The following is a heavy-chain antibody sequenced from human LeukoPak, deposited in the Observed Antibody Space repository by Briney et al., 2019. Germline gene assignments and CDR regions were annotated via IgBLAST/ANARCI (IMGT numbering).Heavy chain of an antibody. V-gene: IGHV3-30*02. Sequence: GGSLRLSCGASGFNFRDHYMHWVRQAPGKGLEWVAFIRYDGSNKYYADSVKGRFTISRDNSKNTLYLQMNSLRAEDTAVYYCAKDPYSSSIPNWFDPWGQGTLVTVSS. J-gene: IGHJ5*02. CDR2: IRYDGSNK. CDR1: GFNFRDHY. CDR3: AKDPYSSSIPNWFDP. D-gene: IGHD6-6*01.